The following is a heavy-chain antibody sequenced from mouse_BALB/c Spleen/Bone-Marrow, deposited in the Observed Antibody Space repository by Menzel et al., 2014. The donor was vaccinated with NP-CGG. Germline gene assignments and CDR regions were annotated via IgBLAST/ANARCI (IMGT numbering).Heavy chain of an antibody. CDR3: ARHGGNYAMDY. CDR2: ITSNGGST. J-gene: IGHJ4*01. Sequence: EVQGVESGGGLVKLGGSLKLSCAASGFTFSSYYMSWVRQTPEKRLELVAAITSNGGSTYYPDTVEGRFTISRDNAKNTLYLQMSSLKSEDTALYYCARHGGNYAMDYWGQGTSVTVSS. CDR1: GFTFSSYY. V-gene: IGHV5-6-2*01.